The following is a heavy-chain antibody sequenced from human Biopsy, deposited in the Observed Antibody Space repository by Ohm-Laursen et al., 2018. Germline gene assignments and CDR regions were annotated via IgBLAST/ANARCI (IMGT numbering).Heavy chain of an antibody. CDR1: GGSISNNNYY. CDR2: IFYCGTT. CDR3: ARDYDTSGYYYVS. V-gene: IGHV4-39*01. D-gene: IGHD3-22*01. Sequence: PSDTLSLTCAVSGGSISNNNYYWGWIRQPPGKGLEWIGSIFYCGTTHYKPSLKSRVNISVDTSKNQFSLKLNSVTAADTAVYYCARDYDTSGYYYVSWGQGTLVTVSS. J-gene: IGHJ5*02.